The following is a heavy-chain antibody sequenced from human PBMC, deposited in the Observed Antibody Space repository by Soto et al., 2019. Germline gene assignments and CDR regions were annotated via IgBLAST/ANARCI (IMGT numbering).Heavy chain of an antibody. CDR1: GGTFSSYA. J-gene: IGHJ6*02. CDR3: ARDGDYGDYAGKGVGMKYYGMDV. Sequence: RASVKVSCKASGGTFSSYAISWVRQAPGQGLEWMGGIIPIFGTANYAQKFQGRVTITADKSTSTAYMELSSLRSEDTAVYYCARDGDYGDYAGKGVGMKYYGMDVWGQGTTVTVSS. V-gene: IGHV1-69*06. CDR2: IIPIFGTA. D-gene: IGHD4-17*01.